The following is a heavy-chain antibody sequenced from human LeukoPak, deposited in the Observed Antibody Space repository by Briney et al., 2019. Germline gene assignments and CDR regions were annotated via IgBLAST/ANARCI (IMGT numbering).Heavy chain of an antibody. CDR3: ARDLVGSSEAFDI. CDR1: GGSISSYY. J-gene: IGHJ3*02. D-gene: IGHD1-26*01. Sequence: SETLSLTCTVSGGSISSYYCSWIRQPPGKGLEWIGYIYYSGSTNYNPSLKSRVTISVDTSKNQFSLKMSSVTAADTAVYYCARDLVGSSEAFDIWGQGTMVTVSS. CDR2: IYYSGST. V-gene: IGHV4-59*01.